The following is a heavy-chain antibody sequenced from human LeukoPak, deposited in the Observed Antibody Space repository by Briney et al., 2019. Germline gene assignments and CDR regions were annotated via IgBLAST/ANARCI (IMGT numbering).Heavy chain of an antibody. Sequence: GGSLRLSCAASGFTLSNYAMSWVRQAPGKGLEWVSTISAGGGEYYADSGKGRFTISRENSKSTVFLQIESLRADDTAVYYCANEKYYFDFWGQGTLVTVSS. J-gene: IGHJ4*02. CDR2: ISAGGGE. CDR3: ANEKYYFDF. V-gene: IGHV3-23*01. CDR1: GFTLSNYA.